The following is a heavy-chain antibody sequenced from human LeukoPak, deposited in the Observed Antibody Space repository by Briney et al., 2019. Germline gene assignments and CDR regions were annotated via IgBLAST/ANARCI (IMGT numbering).Heavy chain of an antibody. CDR2: ISAYNGNT. J-gene: IGHJ4*02. CDR1: GYTFTSYG. D-gene: IGHD3-10*01. CDR3: ARDRVEPLWYGSGSYYTPGDY. V-gene: IGHV1-18*01. Sequence: ASVKVSCKASGYTFTSYGISWVRQAPGQGLEWMGWISAYNGNTNYAQKLQGRVTMTTDTSTSTAYMELRSLRSDDTAVYYCARDRVEPLWYGSGSYYTPGDYWGQGTLVTVSS.